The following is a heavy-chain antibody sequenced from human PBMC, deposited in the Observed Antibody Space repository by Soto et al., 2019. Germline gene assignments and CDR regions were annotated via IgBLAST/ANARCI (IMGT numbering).Heavy chain of an antibody. D-gene: IGHD5-12*01. J-gene: IGHJ6*02. V-gene: IGHV1-69*12. Sequence: QVQLVQSGAEVKKPGSSVKVSCKASGGTFSSYAISWVRQAPGQGLEWMGGIIPIFGTANYAQKFQGRVTITADDSTSTAYMELSSLRSEDTAVYYCASSVAKYDYYGMDVWGQGTTVTVSS. CDR1: GGTFSSYA. CDR3: ASSVAKYDYYGMDV. CDR2: IIPIFGTA.